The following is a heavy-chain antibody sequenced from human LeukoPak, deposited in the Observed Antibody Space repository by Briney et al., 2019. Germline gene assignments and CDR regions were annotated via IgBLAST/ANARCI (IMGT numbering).Heavy chain of an antibody. V-gene: IGHV4-59*12. CDR2: IYYSGST. CDR1: GGSISSYY. J-gene: IGHJ5*02. Sequence: SETLSLTCTVSGGSISSYYWSWIRQPPGKGLEWIGYIYYSGSTNYNPSLKSRVTISVDTSKNQFSLKLSSVTAADTAVYYCARQGYSYHFNRFDPWGQGTLVTVSS. D-gene: IGHD5-18*01. CDR3: ARQGYSYHFNRFDP.